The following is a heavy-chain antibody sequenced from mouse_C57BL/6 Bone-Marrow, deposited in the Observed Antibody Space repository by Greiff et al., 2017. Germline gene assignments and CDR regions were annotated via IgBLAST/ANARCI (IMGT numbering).Heavy chain of an antibody. J-gene: IGHJ2*01. CDR2: IDPENGDT. CDR3: ARNYGSPY. CDR1: GFNIKDDY. Sequence: EVQLQESGAELVRPGASVKLSCTASGFNIKDDYMHWVKQRPEQGLEWIGWIDPENGDTEYAPKFQGKATITADTSSNTAYLQLSSLTSEDTAVYYCARNYGSPYWGQGTTLTVSS. D-gene: IGHD1-1*01. V-gene: IGHV14-4*01.